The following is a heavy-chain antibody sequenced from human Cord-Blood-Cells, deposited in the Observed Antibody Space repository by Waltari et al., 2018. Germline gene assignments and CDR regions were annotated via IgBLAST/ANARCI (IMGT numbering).Heavy chain of an antibody. CDR2: IYSGGST. CDR3: ARDYYDSSGYYYDY. J-gene: IGHJ4*02. CDR1: GFTVSSNY. Sequence: EVQLVESGGGLIQPGGSLRLSCAASGFTVSSNYMSWVRQAPEKGLEWVSVIYSGGSTYYADSVKGRFTISRDNSKNTLYLQMNSLRAEDTAVYYCARDYYDSSGYYYDYWGQGTLVTVSS. D-gene: IGHD3-22*01. V-gene: IGHV3-53*01.